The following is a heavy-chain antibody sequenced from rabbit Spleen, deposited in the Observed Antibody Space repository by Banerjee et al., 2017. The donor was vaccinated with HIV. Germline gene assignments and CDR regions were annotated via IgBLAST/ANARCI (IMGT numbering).Heavy chain of an antibody. V-gene: IGHV1S45*01. CDR1: GFSFSSGYY. CDR3: ARDTGSSFSTYGMDL. Sequence: QEQLVESGGGLVQPEGSLTLTCTASGFSFSSGYYMCWVRQAPGKGLEWIACINTYTGKSVYASWATGRFTISRTSSTTVTLQMTSLTAADTATYFCARDTGSSFSTYGMDLWGPGTLVTVS. D-gene: IGHD8-1*01. CDR2: INTYTGKS. J-gene: IGHJ6*01.